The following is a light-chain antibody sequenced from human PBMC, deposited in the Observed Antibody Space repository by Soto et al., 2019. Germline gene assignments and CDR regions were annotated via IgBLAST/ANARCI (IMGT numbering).Light chain of an antibody. CDR1: QSVSNY. CDR2: DAS. Sequence: ETVLTQSPATLSLSPGENAILSCWASQSVSNYLAWYQQKPGQAPRLLIYDASYRAAGVPTRFSGGGSGTDFTLSISSLEPEDFAVYYCQQRSDWVTFGGGTKVEIK. CDR3: QQRSDWVT. J-gene: IGKJ4*01. V-gene: IGKV3-11*01.